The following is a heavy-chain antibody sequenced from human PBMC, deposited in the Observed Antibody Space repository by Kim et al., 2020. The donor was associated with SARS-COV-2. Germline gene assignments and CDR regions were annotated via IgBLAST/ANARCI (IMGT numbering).Heavy chain of an antibody. CDR2: INHSGST. V-gene: IGHV4-34*01. D-gene: IGHD6-13*01. J-gene: IGHJ4*02. CDR1: GGSFSGYY. Sequence: SETLSLTCAVYGGSFSGYYWSWIRQPPGKGLEWIGEINHSGSTNYNPSLKSRVTISVDTSKNQFSLKLSSVTAADTAVYYCARVHPRWQQRILRTFDYWGQGTLVTVSS. CDR3: ARVHPRWQQRILRTFDY.